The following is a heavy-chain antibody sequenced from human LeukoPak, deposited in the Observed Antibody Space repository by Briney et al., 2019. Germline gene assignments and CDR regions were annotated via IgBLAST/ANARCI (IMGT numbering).Heavy chain of an antibody. J-gene: IGHJ4*02. CDR1: GFTFSSYG. D-gene: IGHD3-22*01. Sequence: GGSLRLSCAASGFTFSSYGMHWVRQAPGKGLEWVAVIWYDGSNEYYADSVKGRSTISRDNSKNTLYLQMNSLRAEDTAVYYCARDNYDSSGYYRSAFDYWGQGTLVTVSS. CDR3: ARDNYDSSGYYRSAFDY. V-gene: IGHV3-33*01. CDR2: IWYDGSNE.